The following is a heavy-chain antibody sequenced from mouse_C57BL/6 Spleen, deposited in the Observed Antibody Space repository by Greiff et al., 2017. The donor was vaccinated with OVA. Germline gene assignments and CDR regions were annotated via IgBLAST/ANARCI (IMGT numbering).Heavy chain of an antibody. CDR2: INPNYGTT. CDR3: ARSGSGYEDY. Sequence: VQLQQSGPELVKPGASVKISCKASGYSFTDYHMNWVQQCHGKSLEWIGVINPNYGTTSYNQKLKGQATLTVDQSSSTAYMQLNSLTSDDSAVYYCARSGSGYEDYWGQGTSVTVSS. V-gene: IGHV1-39*01. J-gene: IGHJ4*01. CDR1: GYSFTDYH. D-gene: IGHD2-3*01.